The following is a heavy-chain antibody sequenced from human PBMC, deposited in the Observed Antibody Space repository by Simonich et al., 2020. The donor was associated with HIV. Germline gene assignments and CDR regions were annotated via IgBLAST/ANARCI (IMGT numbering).Heavy chain of an antibody. CDR1: GFTFSSYA. CDR2: ISYDGSNK. V-gene: IGHV3-30*07. Sequence: QVQLVESGGGVVQPGMSLRLSCAASGFTFSSYAMHCVRQAPGKGLEWVAVISYDGSNKYYADSVKGRFTISRDNSKNTLYLQMNSLRAEDTAVYYCASGGSISSVWADDYWGQGTLVTVSS. D-gene: IGHD3-16*01. J-gene: IGHJ4*02. CDR3: ASGGSISSVWADDY.